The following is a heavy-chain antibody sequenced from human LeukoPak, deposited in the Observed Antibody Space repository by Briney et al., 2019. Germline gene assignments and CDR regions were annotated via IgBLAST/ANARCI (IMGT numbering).Heavy chain of an antibody. CDR3: ARAPSTYYDFWSGLRYFDY. Sequence: SETLSLTYAVYGGSFSGYYWSWIRQPPGKGLEWIGEINHSGSTNYNPSLKSRVTISVDTSKNQFSLKLSSVTAADTAVYYCARAPSTYYDFWSGLRYFDYWGQGTLVTVSS. CDR1: GGSFSGYY. V-gene: IGHV4-34*01. J-gene: IGHJ4*02. CDR2: INHSGST. D-gene: IGHD3-3*01.